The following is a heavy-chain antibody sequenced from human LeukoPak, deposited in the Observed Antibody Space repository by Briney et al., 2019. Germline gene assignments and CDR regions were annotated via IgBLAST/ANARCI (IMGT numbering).Heavy chain of an antibody. D-gene: IGHD1-26*01. Sequence: GSGPTLVKPTQTLTLTCTFSGFSLSTSGMCVSWIRQPPGKALEWLARIDWGDDKYYSTSLKTRLTISKDTSKNQVVLTMTNMDPVDTATYYCARGSYHAPYFDYWGQGTLVTVSS. CDR3: ARGSYHAPYFDY. J-gene: IGHJ4*02. CDR2: IDWGDDK. V-gene: IGHV2-70*11. CDR1: GFSLSTSGMC.